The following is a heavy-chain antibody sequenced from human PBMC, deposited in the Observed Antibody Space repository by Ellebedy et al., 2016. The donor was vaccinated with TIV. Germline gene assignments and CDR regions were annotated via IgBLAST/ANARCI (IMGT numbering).Heavy chain of an antibody. D-gene: IGHD6-19*01. Sequence: AASVKVSCKASGYTFSNYYMNWVRQAHGQGLEWMGIINPSGGSTTYAQNLQGRVTMTRDTSTTTVYMELSSLRSDDTAVYYCARSRSSGWLHTPDYWGQGTLVIVSS. CDR2: INPSGGST. CDR3: ARSRSSGWLHTPDY. J-gene: IGHJ4*02. V-gene: IGHV1-46*04. CDR1: GYTFSNYY.